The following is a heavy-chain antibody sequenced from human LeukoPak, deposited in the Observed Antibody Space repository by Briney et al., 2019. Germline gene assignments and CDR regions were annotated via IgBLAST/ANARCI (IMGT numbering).Heavy chain of an antibody. CDR2: IKSKTDGGTT. CDR3: TTPITRVTIFGVVTGREDY. D-gene: IGHD3-3*01. V-gene: IGHV3-15*01. CDR1: GFTFSNAW. Sequence: GGSLRLSCAASGFTFSNAWMSWVRQAPGKGLEWVGRIKSKTDGGTTDYAAPVKGRFTISRDDSKNTLYLQMNSLKTEDTAVYYCTTPITRVTIFGVVTGREDYWGQGTLVTVSS. J-gene: IGHJ4*02.